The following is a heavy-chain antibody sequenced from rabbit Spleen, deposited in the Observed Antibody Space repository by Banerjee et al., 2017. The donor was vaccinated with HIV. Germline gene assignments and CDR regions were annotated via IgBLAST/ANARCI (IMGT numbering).Heavy chain of an antibody. V-gene: IGHV1S45*01. Sequence: QEQLEESGGDLVKPGASLTLTCIASGVSFSGSSYMCWVRQAPGKGLEWIACIDAGSSGFTYFASWAKGRFTISKTSSTTVTLQMTSLTAADTATYFCARDTSSSFSSYGMDLWGPGTLSPS. CDR2: IDAGSSGFT. D-gene: IGHD1-1*01. J-gene: IGHJ6*01. CDR1: GVSFSGSSY. CDR3: ARDTSSSFSSYGMDL.